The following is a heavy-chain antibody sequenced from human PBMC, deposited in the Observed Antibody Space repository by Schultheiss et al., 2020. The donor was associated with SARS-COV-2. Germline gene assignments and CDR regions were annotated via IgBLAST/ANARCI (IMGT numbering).Heavy chain of an antibody. CDR1: GFTFSSYW. D-gene: IGHD2-15*01. J-gene: IGHJ6*03. Sequence: GGSLRLSCAASGFTFSSYWMHWVRQAPGKGLEWVSYISSSSSTIYYADSVKGRFTISRDNAKNSLYLQMNSLRDEDTAVYYCSSDPYCSGGSCYPYYYMDVWGKGTTVTVSS. V-gene: IGHV3-48*02. CDR3: SSDPYCSGGSCYPYYYMDV. CDR2: ISSSSSTI.